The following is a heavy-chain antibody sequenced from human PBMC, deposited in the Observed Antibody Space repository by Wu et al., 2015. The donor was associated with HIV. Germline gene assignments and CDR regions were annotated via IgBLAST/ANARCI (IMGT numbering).Heavy chain of an antibody. CDR2: IISVFDTT. D-gene: IGHD1-14*01. CDR1: GGTFS. J-gene: IGHJ3*02. V-gene: IGHV1-69*01. CDR3: ARVGIIGTTVFDI. Sequence: QVQLVQSGAEVKKPGASVKVSCKSSGGTFSISWVRQAPGQGLEWMGWIISVFDTTKYAQNFQARVTFTADESTNTAYMELSSLRFEDTAMYYCARVGIIGTTVFDIWGQGTMVTVSS.